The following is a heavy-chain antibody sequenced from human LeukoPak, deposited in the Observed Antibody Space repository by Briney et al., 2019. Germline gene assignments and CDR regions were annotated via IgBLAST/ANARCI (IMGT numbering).Heavy chain of an antibody. D-gene: IGHD3-22*01. CDR3: ARDFRLRGSSGNDY. Sequence: GGSLRLSCAASGFTVSSNYMSWVRQAPGKGLEWVSVIYSGGSTYYADSVKGRFTISRDNAKNSLYLQMNSLRAEDTAVYYCARDFRLRGSSGNDYWGQGTLVTVSS. J-gene: IGHJ4*02. CDR1: GFTVSSNY. CDR2: IYSGGST. V-gene: IGHV3-66*01.